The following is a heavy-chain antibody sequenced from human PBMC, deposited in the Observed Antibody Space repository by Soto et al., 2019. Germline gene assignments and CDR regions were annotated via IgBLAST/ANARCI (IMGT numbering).Heavy chain of an antibody. J-gene: IGHJ6*03. Sequence: PGGSLRLSCAASGFTFSNAWMNWVRQAPGKGLEWVGRFTISRDNAKNSLYLQMNSLRAEDTAVYYCARVRRPATDIYYYYYMDVWGKGTTVTVSS. CDR3: ARVRRPATDIYYYYYMDV. CDR1: GFTFSNAW. V-gene: IGHV3-21*01. D-gene: IGHD2-15*01.